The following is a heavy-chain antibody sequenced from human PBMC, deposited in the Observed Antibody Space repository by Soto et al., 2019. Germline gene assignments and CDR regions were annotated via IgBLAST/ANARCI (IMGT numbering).Heavy chain of an antibody. D-gene: IGHD2-2*01. Sequence: SETLSLTCTVSGDSISAYSWSWVRQPPGKGLEWIGNIHYNGNTKYSPSLKSRVTMSVDTSKNHFSLRLISVTAADTAIYYCSRGEDIVVVPAAREYYFDYWGQGTLVTV. CDR3: SRGEDIVVVPAAREYYFDY. CDR1: GDSISAYS. J-gene: IGHJ4*02. CDR2: IHYNGNT. V-gene: IGHV4-59*01.